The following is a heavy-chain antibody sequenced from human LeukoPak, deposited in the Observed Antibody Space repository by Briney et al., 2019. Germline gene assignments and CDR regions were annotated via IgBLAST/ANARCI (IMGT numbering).Heavy chain of an antibody. CDR1: GGSFSGYY. CDR3: ARRQPWKYYYYMDV. V-gene: IGHV4-34*01. J-gene: IGHJ6*03. CDR2: INHSGST. D-gene: IGHD1-1*01. Sequence: PSETLSLTCAVYGGSFSGYYWSWIRQPPGKGLEWIGEINHSGSTNYNPSLKSRATISVDTSKNQFSLKLSSVTAADTAVYYCARRQPWKYYYYMDVWGKGTTVTVSS.